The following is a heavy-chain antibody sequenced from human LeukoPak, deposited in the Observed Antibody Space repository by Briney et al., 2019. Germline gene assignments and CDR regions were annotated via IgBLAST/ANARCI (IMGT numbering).Heavy chain of an antibody. CDR3: ARVMGYCTVSSCPGMDV. CDR2: IDPSYRRA. Sequence: GASVKVSCKTSGYTFTTYYLNWVRQAHGQGHERMGKIDPSYRRAFYAQKFQGRVTMTRDTSTSKVYMEMSSLKSEDTAVYFCARVMGYCTVSSCPGMDVWGQGTTVTVSS. D-gene: IGHD2-8*01. CDR1: GYTFTTYY. J-gene: IGHJ6*02. V-gene: IGHV1-46*01.